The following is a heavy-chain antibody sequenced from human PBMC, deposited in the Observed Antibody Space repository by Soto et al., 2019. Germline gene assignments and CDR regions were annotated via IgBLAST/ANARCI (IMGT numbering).Heavy chain of an antibody. CDR2: IYNNGST. CDR3: ARVLTTVTYYYYYYYMDV. D-gene: IGHD4-17*01. Sequence: QVQLQESGPGLMKPSETLSLTCTVSGGSISSYYWSWIRQPPGKGLEWIGYIYNNGSTKYNPSLESRVTISIDTSKNQFSLKLSSVTAADTAVYYCARVLTTVTYYYYYYYMDVWGTGTTVTVSS. V-gene: IGHV4-59*01. J-gene: IGHJ6*03. CDR1: GGSISSYY.